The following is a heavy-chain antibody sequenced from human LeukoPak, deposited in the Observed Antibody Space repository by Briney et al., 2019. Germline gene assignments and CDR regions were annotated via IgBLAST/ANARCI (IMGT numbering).Heavy chain of an antibody. V-gene: IGHV3-53*04. CDR1: GFTVSSNY. D-gene: IGHD3-22*01. CDR3: AKDLYYDSSGPFDY. Sequence: PGGSLRLSCAASGFTVSSNYMSWVRQAPGKGLEWVSVIYSGGSTYYADSVKGRFTISRHNSKNTLYLQMNSLRAEDTAVYYCAKDLYYDSSGPFDYWGQGTLVTVSS. CDR2: IYSGGST. J-gene: IGHJ4*02.